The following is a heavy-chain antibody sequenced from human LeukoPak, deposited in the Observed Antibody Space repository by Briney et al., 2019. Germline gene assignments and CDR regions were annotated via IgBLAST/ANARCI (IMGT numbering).Heavy chain of an antibody. Sequence: GASVKVCCKASGGTFSSYTISWVRQAPGQGLEWMGGIIPIFGTANHAQKFQGRVTITADESTSTAYMELSSLRSEDTAVYYCARSPPQNFDILTGYFADWGQGTLVTVSS. CDR1: GGTFSSYT. V-gene: IGHV1-69*13. CDR3: ARSPPQNFDILTGYFAD. J-gene: IGHJ4*02. D-gene: IGHD3-9*01. CDR2: IIPIFGTA.